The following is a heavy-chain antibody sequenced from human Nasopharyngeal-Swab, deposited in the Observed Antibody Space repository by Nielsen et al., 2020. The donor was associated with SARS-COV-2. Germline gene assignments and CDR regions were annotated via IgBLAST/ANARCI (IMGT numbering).Heavy chain of an antibody. CDR3: ARGSVYHTLLY. CDR2: ISTTNGSM. Sequence: GGSLRLSCAASGFTFSSYNMNWVRKAPGKGLEWVSSISTTNGSMDYADSVKGRFTISRDNAKNSLFLQMNNLRVEDTAVYYCARGSVYHTLLYWGHGSLVIVS. CDR1: GFTFSSYN. V-gene: IGHV3-21*01. J-gene: IGHJ4*01. D-gene: IGHD3-3*01.